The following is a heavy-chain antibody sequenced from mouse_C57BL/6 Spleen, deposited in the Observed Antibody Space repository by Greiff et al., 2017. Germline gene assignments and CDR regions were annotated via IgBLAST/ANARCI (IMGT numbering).Heavy chain of an antibody. V-gene: IGHV1-47*01. Sequence: QVQLQQSGAELVKPGASVKMSCKASGYTFTTYPIEWMKQNHGKSLEWIGNFHPYNDDTKYNEKFKGKATLNVEKSSSTVYLELSRLTSDDSAVYYCARRRAYYSNYEYFDYWGQGTTLTVSS. CDR2: FHPYNDDT. J-gene: IGHJ2*01. CDR1: GYTFTTYP. D-gene: IGHD2-5*01. CDR3: ARRRAYYSNYEYFDY.